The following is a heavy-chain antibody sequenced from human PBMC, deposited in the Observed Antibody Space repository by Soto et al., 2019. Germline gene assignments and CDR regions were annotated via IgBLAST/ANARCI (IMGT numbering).Heavy chain of an antibody. D-gene: IGHD3-22*01. J-gene: IGHJ3*02. CDR3: ARPHIYYYDSSGYYPSDAFDI. CDR2: IYYSGST. Sequence: PSETLSLTCTVSGGSISSSSYYWVWIRQPPGKGLEWIGSIYYSGSTYYNPSLKSRVTISVDTSKNQFSLKLSSVTAADTAVYYCARPHIYYYDSSGYYPSDAFDIWGQGTMVTVSS. CDR1: GGSISSSSYY. V-gene: IGHV4-39*01.